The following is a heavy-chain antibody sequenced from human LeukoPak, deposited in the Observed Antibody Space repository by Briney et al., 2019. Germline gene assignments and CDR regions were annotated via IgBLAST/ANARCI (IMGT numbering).Heavy chain of an antibody. CDR2: IYHSGST. V-gene: IGHV4-30-2*03. Sequence: SQTLSLTCAVSGGSISSGGYSWSWIRQPPGKGLEWIGYIYHSGSTYYNPSLKSRVTISVDTSKNQFSLKLSSVTAADTAVYYCARLGFDYDFSFDYWGQGTLVTVSS. CDR1: GGSISSGGYS. J-gene: IGHJ4*02. D-gene: IGHD3-3*01. CDR3: ARLGFDYDFSFDY.